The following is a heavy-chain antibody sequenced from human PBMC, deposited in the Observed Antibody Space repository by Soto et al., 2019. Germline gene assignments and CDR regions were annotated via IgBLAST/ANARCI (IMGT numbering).Heavy chain of an antibody. CDR3: ARGVTVFGLVSRFWFDP. Sequence: TSETLSLTCTVPGGSISSGDYSWSWVRQSPGKGLEWIGHIYNSGITYYNPSLKSRVVISIDTSRNQFSLRLNSLTAADRAVYFCARGVTVFGLVSRFWFDPWGQGTVVNV. J-gene: IGHJ5*02. D-gene: IGHD3-3*01. CDR2: IYNSGIT. V-gene: IGHV4-30-4*01. CDR1: GGSISSGDYS.